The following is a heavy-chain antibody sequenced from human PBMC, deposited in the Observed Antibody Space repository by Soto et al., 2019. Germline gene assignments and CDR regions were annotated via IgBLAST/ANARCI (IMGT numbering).Heavy chain of an antibody. CDR3: VKGGWLDF. CDR2: ISTDSSRA. Sequence: EVPLLESGGGLVQPGGSLRLSCAASGFTFNTFAMSWVRQAPGRGLEWVSFISTDSSRAYYADAVKGRFTISRDNSKHTLYLQMNSLTAEDTAVYACVKGGWLDFWGQGTLVTVSS. J-gene: IGHJ5*01. CDR1: GFTFNTFA. D-gene: IGHD3-16*01. V-gene: IGHV3-23*01.